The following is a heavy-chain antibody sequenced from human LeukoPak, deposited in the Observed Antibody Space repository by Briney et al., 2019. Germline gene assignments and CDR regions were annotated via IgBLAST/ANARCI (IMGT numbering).Heavy chain of an antibody. CDR1: GLTFSSYW. J-gene: IGHJ6*03. CDR3: ARSTVTTYYYYYYMDV. Sequence: TGGSLRLSCAASGLTFSSYWMSWVRQAPGKGREWGANITQDGSEKYYVDSGKCRFTISRDNAKNSLYLQMNSLRAKDTAVYYCARSTVTTYYYYYYMDVWGKGTTVTVSS. V-gene: IGHV3-7*01. D-gene: IGHD4-17*01. CDR2: ITQDGSEK.